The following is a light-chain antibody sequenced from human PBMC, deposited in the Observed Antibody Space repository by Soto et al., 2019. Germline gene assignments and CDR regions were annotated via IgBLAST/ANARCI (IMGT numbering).Light chain of an antibody. V-gene: IGKV3-20*01. Sequence: EIVLTQSPGTLSLSPGERATLSCRASHSVSSSYLAWYQQKPGQAPRLLIYGASSRATGIPDRFSGSGSGTDFTLTISRLEPEDFAVYYCQQYGSSPNTFGQGTKVDI. CDR1: HSVSSSY. CDR2: GAS. CDR3: QQYGSSPNT. J-gene: IGKJ1*01.